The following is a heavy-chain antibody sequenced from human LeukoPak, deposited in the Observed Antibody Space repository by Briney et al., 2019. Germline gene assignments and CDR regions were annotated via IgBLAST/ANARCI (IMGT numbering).Heavy chain of an antibody. CDR2: IIPMLDIS. V-gene: IGHV1-69*04. Sequence: SVTVSCKASGGPFSTYAITWVRQAPGQGLEWMGRIIPMLDISTYAQKFQGRVTITADKSTSTAYMALSSLRSEDTAVYYCAAGATGLHDAFDYWGLGTLVTVSS. CDR3: AAGATGLHDAFDY. CDR1: GGPFSTYA. D-gene: IGHD1-26*01. J-gene: IGHJ4*02.